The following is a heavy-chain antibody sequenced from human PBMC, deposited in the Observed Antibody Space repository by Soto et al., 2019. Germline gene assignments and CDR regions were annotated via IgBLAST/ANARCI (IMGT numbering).Heavy chain of an antibody. CDR2: IYYSGRT. J-gene: IGHJ5*02. D-gene: IGHD1-26*01. CDR3: ARQLLPGTGWSDP. CDR1: GGFISSSSYY. Sequence: QLQLQESGPGLVKPSETLSLTCTVSGGFISSSSYYWGWIRQPPGKGPEWIGSIYYSGRTYYNPALKTRVTISVDKSKNLFSLKLSSVTAANTAVYYCARQLLPGTGWSDPWDQGTLDTVSS. V-gene: IGHV4-39*01.